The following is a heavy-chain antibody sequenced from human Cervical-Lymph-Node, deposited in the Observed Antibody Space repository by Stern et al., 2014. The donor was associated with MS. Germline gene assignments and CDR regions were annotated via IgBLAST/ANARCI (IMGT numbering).Heavy chain of an antibody. CDR3: ARDPHDYGDRFDY. J-gene: IGHJ4*02. V-gene: IGHV7-4-1*02. D-gene: IGHD4-17*01. CDR1: GYSFTHFA. Sequence: QVQLGQSGSELKKPGASVKVSCKASGYSFTHFALNWVRHAPGQGLQWMGWINTNTGNPSYAQAFTGRFVFSLDTSVSTAYLQISSLKAEDTAVYYCARDPHDYGDRFDYWGQGTLVTGSS. CDR2: INTNTGNP.